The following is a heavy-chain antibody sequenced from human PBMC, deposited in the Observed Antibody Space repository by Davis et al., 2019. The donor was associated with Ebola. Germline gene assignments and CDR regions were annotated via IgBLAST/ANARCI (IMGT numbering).Heavy chain of an antibody. CDR3: AKDTSNIWFDI. CDR1: GFVFRNYV. Sequence: GESLKISCAASGFVFRNYVMSWVRRAPGKGLEWVSTHGTSGDTYYADSVKGRFTISRDNSKNTLHLQMNSLRDEDTAIYYCAKDTSNIWFDIWGQGTNVTVSS. CDR2: HGTSGDT. J-gene: IGHJ3*02. D-gene: IGHD1-26*01. V-gene: IGHV3-23*01.